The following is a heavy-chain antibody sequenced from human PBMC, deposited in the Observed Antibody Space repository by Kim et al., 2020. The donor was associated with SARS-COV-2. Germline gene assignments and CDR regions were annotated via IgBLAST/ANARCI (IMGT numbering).Heavy chain of an antibody. Sequence: ASVKVSCKTSGYTFTTYGVTWVRQAPGQGLEWMGWISTYNGRTYYAQNFHDRVTMTTDTSTSTAFMELRSLTSDDTAVYYCARRGAIAVAYGLDVWGPGTTVTVSS. D-gene: IGHD2-2*02. CDR1: GYTFTTYG. CDR2: ISTYNGRT. CDR3: ARRGAIAVAYGLDV. V-gene: IGHV1-18*01. J-gene: IGHJ6*02.